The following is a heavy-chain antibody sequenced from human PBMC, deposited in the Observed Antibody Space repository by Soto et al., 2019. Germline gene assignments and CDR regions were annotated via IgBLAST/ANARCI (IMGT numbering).Heavy chain of an antibody. D-gene: IGHD2-2*01. CDR1: GGTFSSYT. Sequence: QVKLVQSGAEVKKPGSSVKVSCKASGGTFSSYTISWVRQAPGQGLEWMGGIIPIFGTANYAQKFQGRVTITADESTSTAYRELSSLRSEDTAVYYCARVSAAANVDYWGQGPLVTVSS. CDR3: ARVSAAANVDY. V-gene: IGHV1-69*01. J-gene: IGHJ4*02. CDR2: IIPIFGTA.